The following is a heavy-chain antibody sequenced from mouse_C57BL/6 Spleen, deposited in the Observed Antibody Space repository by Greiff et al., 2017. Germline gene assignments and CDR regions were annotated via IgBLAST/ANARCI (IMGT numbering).Heavy chain of an antibody. Sequence: QVHVKQPGAELVRPGSSVKLSCKASGYTFTGYWINWVKQRPIQGLEWIGNIDPSDSETHYNQKFKDKATLTVDKSSSTAYMQLSSLTSEDSAVYFCARGGTGGGFAVWGTGTMVTVSA. CDR3: ARGGTGGGFAV. CDR2: IDPSDSET. CDR1: GYTFTGYW. V-gene: IGHV1-52*01. J-gene: IGHJ3*01. D-gene: IGHD2-14*01.